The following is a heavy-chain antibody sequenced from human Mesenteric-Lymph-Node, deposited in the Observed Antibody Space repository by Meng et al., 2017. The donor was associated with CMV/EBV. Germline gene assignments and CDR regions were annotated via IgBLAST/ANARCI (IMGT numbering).Heavy chain of an antibody. Sequence: SGYTFTTYAMSWVRQAPGQGLEWMGWINTNTGNPTYAQGFAGRFVFSLDTSVSTAYLQISSLMAEDTAIYYCARNRSPGQAAVEFDYWGQGTLVTVSS. CDR2: INTNTGNP. CDR3: ARNRSPGQAAVEFDY. V-gene: IGHV7-4-1*02. J-gene: IGHJ4*02. CDR1: GYTFTTYA. D-gene: IGHD6-25*01.